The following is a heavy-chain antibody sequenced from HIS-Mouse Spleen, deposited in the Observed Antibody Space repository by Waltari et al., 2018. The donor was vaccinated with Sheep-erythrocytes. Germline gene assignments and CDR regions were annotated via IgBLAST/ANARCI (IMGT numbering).Heavy chain of an antibody. J-gene: IGHJ4*02. CDR3: ARALANWGSSFDY. Sequence: QVQLQESGPGLVKPSQTLSLTCTVSGGSISSGDYYWSWIRQPPGKGLEWIGYIYYSGSTYYNPALKSRVTISVDTSKNQFSLKLGSVTAADTAGDFCARALANWGSSFDYWGQGTLVTVSS. V-gene: IGHV4-30-4*01. CDR1: GGSISSGDYY. D-gene: IGHD7-27*01. CDR2: IYYSGST.